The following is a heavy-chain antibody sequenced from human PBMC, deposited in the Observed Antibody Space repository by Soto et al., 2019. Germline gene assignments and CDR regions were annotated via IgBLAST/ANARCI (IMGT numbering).Heavy chain of an antibody. V-gene: IGHV3-23*01. CDR2: ISGSGGST. J-gene: IGHJ4*02. CDR3: AKEGFYYYDSSGYYSIDY. CDR1: GFTFSSYA. D-gene: IGHD3-22*01. Sequence: GGSLRLSCAASGFTFSSYAMSWVRQAPGKGLEWVSAISGSGGSTYYADSVKDRFTISRDNSKNTLYLQMNSLRAEDTAVDYCAKEGFYYYDSSGYYSIDYWGQGTLVTVSS.